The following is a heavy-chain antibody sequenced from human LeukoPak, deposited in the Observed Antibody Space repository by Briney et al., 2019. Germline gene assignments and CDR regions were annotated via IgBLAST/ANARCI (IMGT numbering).Heavy chain of an antibody. D-gene: IGHD1-26*01. J-gene: IGHJ4*02. CDR1: GFTFSSYG. CDR3: AKGLGYYSDY. Sequence: GGSLRLSCAASGFTFSSYGMHWVRQAPGTGLEWVAFIQFDGNGEYYADSVKGRFTISRDNSKNTLFLQMHSLRPEDTALYYCAKGLGYYSDYWGQGTLVTVSS. CDR2: IQFDGNGE. V-gene: IGHV3-30*02.